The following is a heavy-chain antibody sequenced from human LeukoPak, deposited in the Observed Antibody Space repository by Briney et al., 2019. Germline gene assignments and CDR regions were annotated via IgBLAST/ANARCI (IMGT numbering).Heavy chain of an antibody. D-gene: IGHD6-19*01. J-gene: IGHJ3*02. CDR1: GFXVSSNY. V-gene: IGHV3-53*01. Sequence: GGSLRLSCAASGFXVSSNYISWVRQAPGKGLEWVSVIHSGGSTYYADSVKGRFTISRDISKNTLYLQMNSLRAEDTAVYYCARLGSLRSSGWPGAFDIWGQGTMVTVSS. CDR2: IHSGGST. CDR3: ARLGSLRSSGWPGAFDI.